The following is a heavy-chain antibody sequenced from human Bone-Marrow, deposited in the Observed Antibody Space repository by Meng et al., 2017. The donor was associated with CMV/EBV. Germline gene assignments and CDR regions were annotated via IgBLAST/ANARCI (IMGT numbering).Heavy chain of an antibody. CDR3: ARTNSGSFDY. Sequence: GESLKISCAASGFTFSSYWMHWVRQAPGKGLVWVSRINSDGSNTSYADSVKGRFTISRDNAKNTLYLQMNSLRAEDTAVYYCARTNSGSFDYWGQGTLVTVSS. CDR2: INSDGSNT. V-gene: IGHV3-74*01. CDR1: GFTFSSYW. J-gene: IGHJ4*02. D-gene: IGHD2/OR15-2a*01.